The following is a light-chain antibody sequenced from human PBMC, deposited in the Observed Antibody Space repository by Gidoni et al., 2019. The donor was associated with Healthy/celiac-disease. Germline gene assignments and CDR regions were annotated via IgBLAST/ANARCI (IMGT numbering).Light chain of an antibody. Sequence: DIQLTQPPSSLSASVGDRVNITCRASQSISSYLNWYQQKPGKAPKLLIYAASSLQSGVPSRFSGSGSGTDFTLTISSLQPEDFATYYCQQNYSTPYTFGQGTKLEIK. CDR3: QQNYSTPYT. CDR2: AAS. CDR1: QSISSY. V-gene: IGKV1-39*01. J-gene: IGKJ2*01.